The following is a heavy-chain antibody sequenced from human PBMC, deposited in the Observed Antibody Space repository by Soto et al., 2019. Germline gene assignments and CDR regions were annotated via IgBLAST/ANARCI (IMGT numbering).Heavy chain of an antibody. D-gene: IGHD5-18*01. J-gene: IGHJ4*02. CDR3: AREALRGYSYGKDY. V-gene: IGHV1-46*01. CDR2: INPSGGST. CDR1: GSTFTSYY. Sequence: ASVTGSCTASGSTFTSYYRHWVRQAPGQGLEWMGVINPSGGSTSYAQKFQGRVTMTRDTSTSTVYMELSSLRSEDTAVYYCAREALRGYSYGKDYWGQGTLVTVSS.